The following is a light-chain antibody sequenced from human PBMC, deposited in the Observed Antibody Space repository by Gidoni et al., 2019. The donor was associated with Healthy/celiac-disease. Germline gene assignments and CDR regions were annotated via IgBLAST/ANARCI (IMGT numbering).Light chain of an antibody. CDR3: QQYGSSPLT. CDR1: QSVSSSY. CDR2: GAS. V-gene: IGKV3-20*01. Sequence: ETVLTQSPGTPSLSPGERATLSCRASQSVSSSYLAWYQQKPGQAPRLLIYGASSRATGIPDRFSGSGSGTDFTLTISSLEPEDFAVYYCQQYGSSPLTFGGGTKVEIK. J-gene: IGKJ4*01.